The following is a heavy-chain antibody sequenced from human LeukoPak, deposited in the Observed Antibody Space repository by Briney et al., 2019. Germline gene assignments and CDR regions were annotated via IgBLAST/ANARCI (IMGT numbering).Heavy chain of an antibody. CDR2: ISIYNGKT. J-gene: IGHJ5*02. Sequence: ASVKVSCKAPGYRFTSYGIGWVRQAPGQGLEWVGWISIYNGKTYYTQSLQDRVTMTTDTSTSTVYMELRSLRSDDTAVYYCARACHLVVVTAEGGWLDPWGQGTLVTVSS. CDR3: ARACHLVVVTAEGGWLDP. D-gene: IGHD2-21*02. V-gene: IGHV1-18*01. CDR1: GYRFTSYG.